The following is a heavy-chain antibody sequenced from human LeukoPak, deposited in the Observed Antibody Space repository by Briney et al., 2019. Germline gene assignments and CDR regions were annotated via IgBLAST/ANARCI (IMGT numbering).Heavy chain of an antibody. J-gene: IGHJ3*02. V-gene: IGHV3-23*01. CDR3: AKDREAIGGAAPIDAFDI. CDR1: GFTFSFYA. D-gene: IGHD6-13*01. Sequence: GGSLRLSCAASGFTFSFYAMYWVRQAPGKGLEWVSAISGSGGNTYYADSVKGRFTISRDNSKNTLYLQMNSLRAEDTAVYYCAKDREAIGGAAPIDAFDIWGQGTMVTVSS. CDR2: ISGSGGNT.